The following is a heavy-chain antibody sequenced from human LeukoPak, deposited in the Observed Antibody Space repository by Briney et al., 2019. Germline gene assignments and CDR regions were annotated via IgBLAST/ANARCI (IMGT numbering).Heavy chain of an antibody. CDR2: ISGTGGTT. J-gene: IGHJ4*02. D-gene: IGHD4-17*01. V-gene: IGHV3-23*01. CDR3: ARVIRVTTRGSEPYYFDY. Sequence: GGSLRLSCAASGFTFSSNAMCWVRQAPGKGLEWVSLISGTGGTTYYADSVKGWLTISRDNSKNALYLQMDSLRVEDTAVYYCARVIRVTTRGSEPYYFDYWGQGTLVTVSS. CDR1: GFTFSSNA.